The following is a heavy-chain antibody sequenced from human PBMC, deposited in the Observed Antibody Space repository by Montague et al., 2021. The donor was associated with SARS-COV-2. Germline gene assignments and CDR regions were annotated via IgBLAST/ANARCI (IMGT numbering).Heavy chain of an antibody. J-gene: IGHJ6*02. D-gene: IGHD3-9*01. CDR3: AREDYDILTGYYSPYYYYGMDV. Sequence: SLRLSCAASGFAFSSYWMNWVRQAPGKGLEWVANIKQDGSEKYFVDSVKGRFTISRDNAQNSLYLQMNSLRAEDTAVYYCAREDYDILTGYYSPYYYYGMDVWGQGTTVTVSS. V-gene: IGHV3-7*01. CDR1: GFAFSSYW. CDR2: IKQDGSEK.